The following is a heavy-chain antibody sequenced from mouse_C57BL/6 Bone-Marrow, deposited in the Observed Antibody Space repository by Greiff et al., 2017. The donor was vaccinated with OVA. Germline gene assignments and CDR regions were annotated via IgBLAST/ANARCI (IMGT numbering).Heavy chain of an antibody. CDR2: IYPGNSDT. CDR3: TIYYGSPWFAY. D-gene: IGHD1-1*01. V-gene: IGHV1-5*01. J-gene: IGHJ3*01. Sequence: EVQLQQSGTVLARPGASVKMSCKTSGYTFTSYWMHWVKQRPGQGLEWIGAIYPGNSDTSYNQKFKGKATLTAVTSASTAYMELSSLTNEDSAVYYCTIYYGSPWFAYWGQGTLVTVSA. CDR1: GYTFTSYW.